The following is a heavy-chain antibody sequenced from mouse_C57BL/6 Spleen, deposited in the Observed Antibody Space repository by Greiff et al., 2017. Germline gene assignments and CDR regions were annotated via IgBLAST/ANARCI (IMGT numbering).Heavy chain of an antibody. Sequence: VQLQQSGAELVRPGASVKLSCTASGFNIKDYYMHWVKQRPEQGLEWIGRIDPEDGDTEYAPKFQGKATMTADTSSNTGYLQLSSLTSEDTAVYYCTRFGGYDGWLAYGGQGTLVTVSA. CDR2: IDPEDGDT. CDR3: TRFGGYDGWLAY. J-gene: IGHJ3*01. CDR1: GFNIKDYY. V-gene: IGHV14-1*01. D-gene: IGHD2-2*01.